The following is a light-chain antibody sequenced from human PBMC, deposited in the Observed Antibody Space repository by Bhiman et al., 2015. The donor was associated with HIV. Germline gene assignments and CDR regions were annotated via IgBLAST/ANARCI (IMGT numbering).Light chain of an antibody. V-gene: IGLV1-50*01. J-gene: IGLJ3*02. Sequence: QSVLTQPPSVSGAPGQRVTISCTGSSSNFGAGYEVHWYHQIPGTAPKLVIYRNNQRPSGVPDRFSGSKSGTSASLAISGLQAEDEAHYYCAAWDDSLNAAGFGGGTKLTVL. CDR3: AAWDDSLNAAG. CDR1: SSNFGAGYE. CDR2: RNN.